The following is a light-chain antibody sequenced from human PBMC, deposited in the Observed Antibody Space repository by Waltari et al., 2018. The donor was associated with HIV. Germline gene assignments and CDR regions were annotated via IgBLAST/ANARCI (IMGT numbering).Light chain of an antibody. Sequence: QSALTQPRSVSGSPGQSVTMSCTGTGSDVGGYNYVSWYQHLPGKAPKLIIYHVTERPSGVPDRVSASKSGNTASLTISGLQAEDEADYYCCSYAGTYTYVFGTGTKVTIL. V-gene: IGLV2-11*01. CDR2: HVT. CDR3: CSYAGTYTYV. CDR1: GSDVGGYNY. J-gene: IGLJ1*01.